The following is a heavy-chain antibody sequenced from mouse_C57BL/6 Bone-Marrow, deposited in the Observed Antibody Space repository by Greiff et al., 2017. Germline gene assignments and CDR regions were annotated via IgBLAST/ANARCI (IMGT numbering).Heavy chain of an antibody. CDR1: GYTFTSYW. Sequence: QVQLQQPGAELVKPGASVKMSCKASGYTFTSYWITWVKQRPGQGLEWIGDIYPTSGRTNYNGKFKSKAILTVDTSSTTAYLQLSSLPSEDSAVFYCARSGPRGRSFDYWGQGTTLTGSA. V-gene: IGHV1-55*01. D-gene: IGHD3-1*01. J-gene: IGHJ2*01. CDR2: IYPTSGRT. CDR3: ARSGPRGRSFDY.